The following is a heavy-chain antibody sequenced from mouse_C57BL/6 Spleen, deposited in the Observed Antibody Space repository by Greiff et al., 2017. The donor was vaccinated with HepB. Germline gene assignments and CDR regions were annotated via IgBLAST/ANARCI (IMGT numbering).Heavy chain of an antibody. CDR1: GFNIKNTY. J-gene: IGHJ4*01. CDR3: AMGYYSNYDAMDY. CDR2: IDPANGNT. Sequence: EVKLVESVAELVRPGASVKLSCTASGFNIKNTYMHWVKQRPEQGLEWIGRIDPANGNTKYAPKFQGKATITADTSSNTAYLQLSSLTSEDTAIYYCAMGYYSNYDAMDYWGQGTSVTVSS. D-gene: IGHD2-5*01. V-gene: IGHV14-3*01.